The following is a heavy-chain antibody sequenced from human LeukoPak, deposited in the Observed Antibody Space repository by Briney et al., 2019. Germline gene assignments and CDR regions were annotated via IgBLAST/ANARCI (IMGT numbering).Heavy chain of an antibody. CDR1: GFNFNNYG. J-gene: IGHJ4*02. CDR2: MSYDGSDK. Sequence: GGSLRLSCAASGFNFNNYGMHWVRHAPGMGLEWLAVMSYDGSDKYYADSVKGRFIISRDNAKNMLYLQMNSLRPEDTAVYYCADSYYDFWTGSYYWGQGALVIVSS. CDR3: ADSYYDFWTGSYY. D-gene: IGHD3-3*01. V-gene: IGHV3-30*03.